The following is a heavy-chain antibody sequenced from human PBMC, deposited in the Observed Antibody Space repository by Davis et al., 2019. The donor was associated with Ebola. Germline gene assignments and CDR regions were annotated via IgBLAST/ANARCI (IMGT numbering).Heavy chain of an antibody. J-gene: IGHJ4*02. CDR3: ARDRVARGVIDY. CDR1: GGSFSGYY. V-gene: IGHV4-34*01. CDR2: INHSGST. D-gene: IGHD3-10*01. Sequence: MPGGSLRLSCALYGGSFSGYYWSWIRQPPGKGLEWIGEINHSGSTNYNPSLKSRVTISVDTSKNQFSLKLSSVTAADTAVYYCARDRVARGVIDYWGQGTLVTVSS.